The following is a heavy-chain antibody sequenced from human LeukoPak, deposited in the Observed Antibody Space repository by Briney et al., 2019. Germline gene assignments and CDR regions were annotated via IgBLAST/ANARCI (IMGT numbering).Heavy chain of an antibody. V-gene: IGHV4-59*08. CDR1: GVSISSYY. J-gene: IGHJ4*02. CDR3: ARHAYFNSGSYWDY. D-gene: IGHD1-26*01. Sequence: PSETLTLTCTVSGVSISSYYWSWSWQPPGKGLEWIGYIYYSGSTNYNPSLKSRVTISVDTSKNQFSLKLSSVTAADTAVYYCARHAYFNSGSYWDYWGQGTLVTVSS. CDR2: IYYSGST.